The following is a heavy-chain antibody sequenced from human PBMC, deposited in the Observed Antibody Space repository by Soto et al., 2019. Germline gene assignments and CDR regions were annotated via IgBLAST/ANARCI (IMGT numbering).Heavy chain of an antibody. J-gene: IGHJ6*02. CDR2: INQGGSST. Sequence: PGGSLRLSCAASGFTFSSYWMSWVRQAPGKGLEWVANINQGGSSTYYADSVKGRFTISRDNSKNTLYLQMNSLRAEDTAVYYCAKDSFVELSYDFWSGFSHPGPYYYYGMDVWGQGTTVTVSS. CDR3: AKDSFVELSYDFWSGFSHPGPYYYYGMDV. D-gene: IGHD3-3*01. CDR1: GFTFSSYW. V-gene: IGHV3-23*01.